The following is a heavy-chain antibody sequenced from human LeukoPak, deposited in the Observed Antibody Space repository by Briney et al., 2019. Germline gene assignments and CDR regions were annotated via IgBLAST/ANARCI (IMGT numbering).Heavy chain of an antibody. CDR2: IYHSGST. D-gene: IGHD6-13*01. CDR1: GGSISSYNW. J-gene: IGHJ5*02. Sequence: SETLSLTCVVSGGSISSYNWWSWVRQPPGKGLEWIGEIYHSGSTNYNPSLKSQVTISLDKSKNQFSLKLSSVTAADTAVYYCATTAAAGTRLAWFDPWGQGTLVTVSS. CDR3: ATTAAAGTRLAWFDP. V-gene: IGHV4-4*02.